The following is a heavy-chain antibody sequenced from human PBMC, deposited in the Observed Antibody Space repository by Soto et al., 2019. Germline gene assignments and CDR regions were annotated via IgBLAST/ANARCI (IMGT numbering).Heavy chain of an antibody. CDR1: GFTFSHYA. Sequence: GGSLRLSCAASGFTFSHYAMHWVRQPPGKGLEWVAVVSDGGYNKFYFDSVKGRFTVFRDDSKQTLDLQMNDLRPEDTAIYFCARDSVAGFDWGQGTRVTVSS. V-gene: IGHV3-30*04. J-gene: IGHJ4*02. CDR3: ARDSVAGFD. CDR2: VSDGGYNK. D-gene: IGHD6-19*01.